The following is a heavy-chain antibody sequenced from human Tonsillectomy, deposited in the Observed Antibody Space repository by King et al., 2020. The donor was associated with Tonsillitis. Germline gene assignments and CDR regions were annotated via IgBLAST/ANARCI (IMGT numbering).Heavy chain of an antibody. J-gene: IGHJ4*02. CDR2: SIPISGTA. Sequence: VQLVESGAEVKKPGSSVKVSCKASGGTFSRYAINWVRQSPGQGLEWMGGSIPISGTANYAQKFQGRVTITADESTSTAYMGLSSLRSEDTAVYYCARDASYGYGIDYWGQGTLVTVSS. V-gene: IGHV1-69*01. D-gene: IGHD5-18*01. CDR1: GGTFSRYA. CDR3: ARDASYGYGIDY.